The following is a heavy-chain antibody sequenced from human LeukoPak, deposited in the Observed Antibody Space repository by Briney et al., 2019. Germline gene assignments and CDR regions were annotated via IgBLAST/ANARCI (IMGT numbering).Heavy chain of an antibody. D-gene: IGHD3-22*01. V-gene: IGHV3-21*04. J-gene: IGHJ4*02. CDR1: GFTFSSYS. CDR2: ISSSSSYI. CDR3: AKGVRRSSDYSSPVDY. Sequence: TGGSLRLSCAASGFTFSSYSMNWVRQAPGKGLEWVSSISSSSSYIYYADSVKGRFTISRDNAKNSLYLQMNSLRAEDTAVYYCAKGVRRSSDYSSPVDYWGQGTLVTVSS.